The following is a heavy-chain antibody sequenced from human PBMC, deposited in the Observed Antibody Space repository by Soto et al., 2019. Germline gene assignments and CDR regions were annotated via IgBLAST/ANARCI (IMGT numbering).Heavy chain of an antibody. Sequence: SETLSLTCTVSGGSISSSSYYWGWIRQPPGKGLEWIGSIYYSGSTYYNPSLKSRVTISVDTSKNQFSLKLSSVTAADTAVYYCGLQYVPPLPWHATHDYLGQGTLFTVSS. CDR3: GLQYVPPLPWHATHDY. CDR2: IYYSGST. CDR1: GGSISSSSYY. V-gene: IGHV4-39*01. D-gene: IGHD2-15*01. J-gene: IGHJ4*02.